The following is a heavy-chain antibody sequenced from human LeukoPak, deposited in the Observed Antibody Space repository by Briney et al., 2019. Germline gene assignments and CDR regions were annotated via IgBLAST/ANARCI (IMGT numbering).Heavy chain of an antibody. CDR3: ARDLGILTGYYSNWFDP. J-gene: IGHJ5*02. V-gene: IGHV1-2*02. CDR1: GYTFTGYY. CDR2: INPNSGGT. D-gene: IGHD3-9*01. Sequence: GASVKVSCKASGYTFTGYYMHWVRQAPGQGLEWMGWINPNSGGTNYAQKFQGRVTMTRDTSISTAYMELSRLRSDDTAVYYCARDLGILTGYYSNWFDPCGQGTLVTVSS.